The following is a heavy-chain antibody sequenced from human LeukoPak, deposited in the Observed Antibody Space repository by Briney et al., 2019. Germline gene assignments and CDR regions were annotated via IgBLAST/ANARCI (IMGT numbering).Heavy chain of an antibody. Sequence: PSETLSLTCTVSGGSISSGNYYWSWIRQPAGKGLEWIGRIYISGSTNYNPSLKSRVTMSVDTSKNQFSLKLSSVTAAVTAVYYCARDLGYSSSWDYMDVWGKGTTVTVSS. CDR3: ARDLGYSSSWDYMDV. CDR2: IYISGST. J-gene: IGHJ6*03. V-gene: IGHV4-61*02. D-gene: IGHD6-13*01. CDR1: GGSISSGNYY.